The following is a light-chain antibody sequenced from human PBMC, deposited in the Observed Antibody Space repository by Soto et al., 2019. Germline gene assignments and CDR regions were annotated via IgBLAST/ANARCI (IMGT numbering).Light chain of an antibody. J-gene: IGLJ1*01. CDR3: SSYTASSTLV. CDR2: EVS. CDR1: SSDLGDYGY. Sequence: QSVLTRPASVSGSPGQSITISCTGTSSDLGDYGYVSWYLQHPGKVPKLMIYEVSNRPSGVSNRFSGSKSGNTASLTISGLQAEEEADYHCSSYTASSTLVFGTGTKVTVL. V-gene: IGLV2-14*01.